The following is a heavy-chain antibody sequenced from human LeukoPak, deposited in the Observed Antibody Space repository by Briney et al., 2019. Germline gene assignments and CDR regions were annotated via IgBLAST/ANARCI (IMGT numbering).Heavy chain of an antibody. CDR1: GFSFRSYG. D-gene: IGHD6-19*01. CDR3: ARMAGAGYYFYMDV. J-gene: IGHJ6*03. Sequence: GGSLRLSCAASGFSFRSYGMHWVRQAPGKGLEWVAFMLYDGSNKYYADSVKGRFTISRDNAKNSLYLQMNSLRAEDTALYYCARMAGAGYYFYMDVWGKGTTVTVSS. V-gene: IGHV3-30*12. CDR2: MLYDGSNK.